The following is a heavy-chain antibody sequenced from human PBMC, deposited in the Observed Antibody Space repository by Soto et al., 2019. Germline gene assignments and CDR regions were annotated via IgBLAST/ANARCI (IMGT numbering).Heavy chain of an antibody. CDR2: INPSGGST. Sequence: AAVKVSCKASGYTFITRYIHWVRQAPGQGLEWMGIINPSGGSTTYAQKFQGRVSMTRDTSTSTVYMELSSPRSEDTAVYYCARGGSGSTSSPVAFDIWGQGTLVTVSS. CDR3: ARGGSGSTSSPVAFDI. J-gene: IGHJ3*02. D-gene: IGHD2-2*01. CDR1: GYTFITRY. V-gene: IGHV1-46*01.